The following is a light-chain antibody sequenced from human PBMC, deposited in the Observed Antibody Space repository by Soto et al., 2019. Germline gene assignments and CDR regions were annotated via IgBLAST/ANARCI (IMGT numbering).Light chain of an antibody. Sequence: EIVLTQSPGTLSLSPGERATLSCRASQSVSSSYLAWYQQKPGQAPRLLIYGASSWATGIPDRFSGSGSGTDFALTISRLEPEDLAVYYCQQYGSSLCTFGQGTKVEIK. CDR2: GAS. CDR3: QQYGSSLCT. CDR1: QSVSSSY. J-gene: IGKJ1*01. V-gene: IGKV3-20*01.